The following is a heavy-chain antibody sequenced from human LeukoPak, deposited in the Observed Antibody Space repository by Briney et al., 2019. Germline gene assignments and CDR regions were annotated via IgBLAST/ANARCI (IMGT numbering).Heavy chain of an antibody. J-gene: IGHJ4*02. CDR1: GFTFSFSG. CDR3: AKDRSTTWSFDY. Sequence: GGSLRLSCAASGFTFSFSGMYWVRQAPGKGLEWLAFISDDGSRKYYADSVKGRFTISRDNSKNTLFLQMDSLRTEDTAMYYCAKDRSTTWSFDYWGQGTLVTVSS. CDR2: ISDDGSRK. D-gene: IGHD6-13*01. V-gene: IGHV3-30*18.